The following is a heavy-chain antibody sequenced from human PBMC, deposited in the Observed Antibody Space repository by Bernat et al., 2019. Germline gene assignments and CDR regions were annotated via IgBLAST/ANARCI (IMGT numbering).Heavy chain of an antibody. J-gene: IGHJ4*02. D-gene: IGHD6-19*01. Sequence: QVQLQESGPGLVKPSATLSLTCAVPGVSINSNNWWSWVRQPPGKGLEWIGEIYHSGSTNYNPTLKSRVSMSVDKSKNQFSLNLSSVTAADTAVYYCAGGADGDGWYPFDYWGRGTLVTVSS. CDR2: IYHSGST. CDR3: AGGADGDGWYPFDY. V-gene: IGHV4-4*02. CDR1: GVSINSNNW.